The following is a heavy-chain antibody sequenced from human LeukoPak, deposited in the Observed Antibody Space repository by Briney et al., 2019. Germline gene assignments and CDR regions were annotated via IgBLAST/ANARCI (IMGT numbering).Heavy chain of an antibody. CDR1: GFTFSSYW. Sequence: GGSLRLSCAASGFTFSSYWMSWVRQAPGKGLEWVANIKQDGSEKYYVDSVKGRFTISRDNAKNSLYPQMNSLRAEDTAVYYCARDRCSSTSCYVGGHYYYYYMGVWGKGTTVTVSS. CDR2: IKQDGSEK. D-gene: IGHD2-2*01. V-gene: IGHV3-7*01. CDR3: ARDRCSSTSCYVGGHYYYYYMGV. J-gene: IGHJ6*03.